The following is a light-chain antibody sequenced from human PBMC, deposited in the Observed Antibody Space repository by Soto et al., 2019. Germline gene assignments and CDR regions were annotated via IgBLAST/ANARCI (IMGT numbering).Light chain of an antibody. CDR3: QERSFWPQLT. V-gene: IGKV3-11*01. Sequence: EIVLTQSPGTLSLSPGERATLSCRASQSVGSYLAWYQQKPGQAPRLLIYDASNRATGIPARFSGSGSGTDFTLTISSLEPEDFAVYYCQERSFWPQLTFGGGTKVEI. CDR1: QSVGSY. CDR2: DAS. J-gene: IGKJ4*01.